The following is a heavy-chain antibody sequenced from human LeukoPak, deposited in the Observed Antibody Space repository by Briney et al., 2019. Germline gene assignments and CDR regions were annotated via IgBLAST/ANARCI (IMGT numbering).Heavy chain of an antibody. CDR3: ARDYDSYGDFDY. CDR1: GFTFSSYG. CDR2: IWYDGSNK. V-gene: IGHV3-33*01. J-gene: IGHJ4*02. D-gene: IGHD5-18*01. Sequence: GRSLRLSCAASGFTFSSYGMHWVRQAPGKGLEWVAVIWYDGSNKYYADSVKGRFTISRDNSKNTLYLQMNSLRAEDTAVYYRARDYDSYGDFDYWGQGTLVTVSS.